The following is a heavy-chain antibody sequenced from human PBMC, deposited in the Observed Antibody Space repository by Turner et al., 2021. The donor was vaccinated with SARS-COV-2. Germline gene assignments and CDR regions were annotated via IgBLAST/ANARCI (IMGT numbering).Heavy chain of an antibody. CDR2: IYYSGNT. J-gene: IGHJ4*02. CDR3: ARLPERYFFDY. Sequence: LQLQESGPGLVKPSETLSLTCTVSGGSITKNYDYWGWIRQPPGKGLEWIGSIYYSGNTYYNPSLKSRVTISVDTSKGQFSLKLSSVTAADTAVYYCARLPERYFFDYWGQGALVTVSS. V-gene: IGHV4-39*01. CDR1: GGSITKNYDY.